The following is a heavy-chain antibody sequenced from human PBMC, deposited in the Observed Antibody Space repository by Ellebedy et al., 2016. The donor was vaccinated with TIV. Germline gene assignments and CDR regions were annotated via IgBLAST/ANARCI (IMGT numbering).Heavy chain of an antibody. V-gene: IGHV3-21*06. Sequence: GESLKISXIASGFTFSGRWMSWVRQAPGKGLEWVASITRTSSYMFYADSVKGRFTISRDNAESTLYLQMNSLRAEDTAVYYCASEGVEAAGSCDYWGQGTQVTVSS. D-gene: IGHD6-13*01. J-gene: IGHJ4*02. CDR2: ITRTSSYM. CDR1: GFTFSGRW. CDR3: ASEGVEAAGSCDY.